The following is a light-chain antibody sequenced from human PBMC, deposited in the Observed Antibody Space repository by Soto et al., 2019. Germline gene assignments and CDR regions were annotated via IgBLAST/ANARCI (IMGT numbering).Light chain of an antibody. CDR2: TAS. Sequence: DIQMTQSPSSLSASVGDRITITCRARQSISSYLNWYQQKAGKAPKLLIHTASSLQSGVPSRFSGRGSGTYFTLTISSLQPEDLATDYCQQSYSSPTFGKGTKVDIK. J-gene: IGKJ1*01. V-gene: IGKV1-39*01. CDR1: QSISSY. CDR3: QQSYSSPT.